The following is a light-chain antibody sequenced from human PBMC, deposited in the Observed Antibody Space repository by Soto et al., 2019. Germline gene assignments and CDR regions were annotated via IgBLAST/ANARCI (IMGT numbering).Light chain of an antibody. V-gene: IGKV1-13*02. Sequence: AIQLTQSPSSLSASVGDRVTITCRASPAIASFLAWYQHKPGQAPRLLISYASTGATVNPARFTVSGYGTEFTLTITSLRSEDVAVYYCQQFHRWPVTFGGGAKVEI. J-gene: IGKJ4*01. CDR1: PAIASF. CDR2: YAS. CDR3: QQFHRWPVT.